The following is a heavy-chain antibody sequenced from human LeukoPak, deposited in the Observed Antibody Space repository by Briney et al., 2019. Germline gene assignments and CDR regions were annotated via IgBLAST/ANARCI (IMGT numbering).Heavy chain of an antibody. J-gene: IGHJ4*02. CDR1: GFTFNSYA. V-gene: IGHV3-23*01. Sequence: GGSLRRSCAASGFTFNSYAMSWVRQAPGKGLEWVSVISGSGGSTYYADSVKGRFTISRDNSKNTLYLKMNSLRAEDTAVYYCAKSGYCSSTCCYLAVLDYWGQGTLVTVSS. CDR3: AKSGYCSSTCCYLAVLDY. D-gene: IGHD2-2*01. CDR2: ISGSGGST.